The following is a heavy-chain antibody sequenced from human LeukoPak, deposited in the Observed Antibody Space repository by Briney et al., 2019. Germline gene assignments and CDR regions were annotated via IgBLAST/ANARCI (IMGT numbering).Heavy chain of an antibody. CDR1: AYTLTYNN. Sequence: GAAVTLSCKASAYTLTYNNFSLVRHAPGQGLEWMGWINTNKGDTLYAQKLQGRVTMTADTSTNTAYMELRSLRFDDTAVYYCEREFGHCYGDKCFYFFYTWGQGFPVTASS. J-gene: IGHJ1*01. CDR3: EREFGHCYGDKCFYFFYT. CDR2: INTNKGDT. V-gene: IGHV1-18*01. D-gene: IGHD4-23*01.